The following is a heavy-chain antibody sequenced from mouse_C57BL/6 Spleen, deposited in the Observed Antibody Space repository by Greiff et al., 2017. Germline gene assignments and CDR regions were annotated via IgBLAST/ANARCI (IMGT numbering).Heavy chain of an antibody. CDR3: AREIHYYGSSWYYFDY. CDR1: GFTFSDYY. Sequence: EVQVVESEGGLVQPGSSMKLSCTASGFTFSDYYMAWVRQVPEKGLEWVANINYDGSSTYYLDSLKSRFIISRDNAKNILYLQMSSLKSEDTATYYCAREIHYYGSSWYYFDYWGQGTTLTVSS. V-gene: IGHV5-16*01. J-gene: IGHJ2*01. D-gene: IGHD1-1*01. CDR2: INYDGSST.